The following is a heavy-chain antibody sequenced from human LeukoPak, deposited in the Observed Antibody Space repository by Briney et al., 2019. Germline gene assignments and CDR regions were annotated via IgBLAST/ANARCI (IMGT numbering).Heavy chain of an antibody. CDR2: INPYSGGT. J-gene: IGHJ4*02. D-gene: IGHD1-1*01. Sequence: ASVKVSCKSSGDKCVDYYIHWVPQAPGQWLELIKWINPYSGGTNYARKFQGRVTMTRDTSISTAYMELNRLRPDDAAVYFCARASNRDSTGPIGFWGQGTLVTVSS. CDR1: GDKCVDYY. V-gene: IGHV1-2*02. CDR3: ARASNRDSTGPIGF.